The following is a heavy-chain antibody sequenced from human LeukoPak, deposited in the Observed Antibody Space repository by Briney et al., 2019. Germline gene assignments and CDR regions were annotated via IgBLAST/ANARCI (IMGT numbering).Heavy chain of an antibody. V-gene: IGHV1-2*02. D-gene: IGHD6-13*01. J-gene: IGHJ6*03. Sequence: ASVKVPCKASGYTFTGYYMHWVRQAPGQGLEWMGWINPNSGGTNYAQKFQGRVTMTRDTSISTAYMELSRLRSDVTAVYYCARGEQQLVLYYYYMDVWGKGTTVTVSS. CDR2: INPNSGGT. CDR1: GYTFTGYY. CDR3: ARGEQQLVLYYYYMDV.